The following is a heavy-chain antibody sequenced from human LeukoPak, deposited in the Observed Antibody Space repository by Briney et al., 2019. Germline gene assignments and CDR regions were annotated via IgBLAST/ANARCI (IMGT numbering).Heavy chain of an antibody. J-gene: IGHJ4*02. CDR1: GGSIGSYY. V-gene: IGHV4-59*01. CDR2: IYHSGST. D-gene: IGHD5-18*01. CDR3: ASPTAGNY. Sequence: SETLSLTCSVSGGSIGSYYWSWIRQPPGKGLEWIGYIYHSGSTNYNPSLKSRVTISVDTSKNQFSLKLSSVTAADTAVYYCASPTAGNYWGQGILVTVSS.